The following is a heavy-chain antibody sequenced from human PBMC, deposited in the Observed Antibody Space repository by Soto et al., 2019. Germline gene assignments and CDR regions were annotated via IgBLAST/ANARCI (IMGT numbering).Heavy chain of an antibody. CDR3: TRVRTEYAGLDY. V-gene: IGHV4-61*01. J-gene: IGHJ4*02. D-gene: IGHD2-2*01. CDR2: ICSSGST. CDR1: GGSVSSVSYY. Sequence: PSETLSLTCTVSGGSVSSVSYYWTWIRQPPGEGLESIGCICSSGSTNYNPSLESRVAISLDTSKNQFSLRLTSVTAADTAVYFCTRVRTEYAGLDYWGQGTLVTVSS.